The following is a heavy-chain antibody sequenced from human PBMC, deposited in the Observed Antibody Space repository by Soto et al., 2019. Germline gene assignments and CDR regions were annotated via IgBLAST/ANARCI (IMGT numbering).Heavy chain of an antibody. J-gene: IGHJ4*02. CDR3: AKRRSRCSTNSCRGGFVY. CDR1: GFTFSSYG. V-gene: IGHV3-30*18. CDR2: ISYEGSNK. D-gene: IGHD2-2*01. Sequence: VGTRSLSWAASGFTFSSYGMRWVGQPPARGREWVPVISYEGSNKYYADSVKGRFTISRDNSKNTLYLQMNSLRAEDTAVYYCAKRRSRCSTNSCRGGFVYWGQRTLVTVSS.